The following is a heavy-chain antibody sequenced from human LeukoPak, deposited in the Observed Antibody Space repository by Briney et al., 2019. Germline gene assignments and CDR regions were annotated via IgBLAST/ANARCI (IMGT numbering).Heavy chain of an antibody. CDR2: ISGSGGST. V-gene: IGHV3-23*01. CDR3: VRGGYFYDSSGLDTFHV. D-gene: IGHD3-22*01. J-gene: IGHJ3*01. CDR1: GFTFSSYA. Sequence: GGSLRLSCAASGFTFSSYAMSWVRQAPGKGLEWVSAISGSGGSTYYADSVKGRFTISRDNSKNTLYLQMNSLRAEDTAVYYCVRGGYFYDSSGLDTFHVWGQGTMVTVSS.